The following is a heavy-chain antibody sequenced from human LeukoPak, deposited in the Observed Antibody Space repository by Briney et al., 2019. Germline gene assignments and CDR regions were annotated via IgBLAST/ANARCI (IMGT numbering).Heavy chain of an antibody. CDR2: ISNDSVDK. D-gene: IGHD3-3*01. CDR3: ARRDWVSGAVRAFDI. J-gene: IGHJ3*02. V-gene: IGHV3-11*04. Sequence: GGSLRLSCVGSGFSFSDYYMSWIRQAPGKGLEWVSYISNDSVDKYYVDSVRGRFTISRDNDKKSMYLQMSGLRVEDTAVYYCARRDWVSGAVRAFDIWGQGTMVTVSS. CDR1: GFSFSDYY.